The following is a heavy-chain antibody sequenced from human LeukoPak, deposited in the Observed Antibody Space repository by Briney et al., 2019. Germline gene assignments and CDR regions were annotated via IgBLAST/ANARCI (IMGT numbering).Heavy chain of an antibody. J-gene: IGHJ4*02. CDR3: ARDLGGIAVA. CDR2: IFYNGST. CDR1: GGFISSGGYY. Sequence: KTSETLSLTCTVSGGFISSGGYYWSWIRQHPGKGLEWIGYIFYNGSTYYNPSLKSRVTISVDTSKNQFSLKLSSVTAADTAVYYCARDLGGIAVAWGQGTLVTVSS. V-gene: IGHV4-31*03. D-gene: IGHD6-19*01.